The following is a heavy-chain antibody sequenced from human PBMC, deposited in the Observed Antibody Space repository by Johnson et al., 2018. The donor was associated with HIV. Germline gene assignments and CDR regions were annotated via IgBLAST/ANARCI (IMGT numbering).Heavy chain of an antibody. Sequence: VQLVESGGGLVKPGGSLRLSCAASGFTFSDYYMSWIRQAPGKGLEWVSGINWNGGSTGYGDSVKGRFTISRDNAKNSLYLQMNRLRAEDTAVYYCAREWLYGFDIWGQGTMVIVSS. CDR2: INWNGGST. D-gene: IGHD5-24*01. CDR3: AREWLYGFDI. V-gene: IGHV3-20*04. CDR1: GFTFSDYY. J-gene: IGHJ3*02.